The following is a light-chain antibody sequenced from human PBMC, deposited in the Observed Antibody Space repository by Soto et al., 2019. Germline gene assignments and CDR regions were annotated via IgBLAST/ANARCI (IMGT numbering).Light chain of an antibody. V-gene: IGLV1-47*01. CDR2: RND. CDR1: SSNLGGNY. CDR3: AAWDDSLSGL. Sequence: QPVLTQPPSASGTPGQRVTISCSGSSSNLGGNYVYWYQQLPGTAPKLLIYRNDQRPSGVPDRFSGSKSGTSASLAISGLRSEDEADYYCAAWDDSLSGLFGGGTKLTVL. J-gene: IGLJ2*01.